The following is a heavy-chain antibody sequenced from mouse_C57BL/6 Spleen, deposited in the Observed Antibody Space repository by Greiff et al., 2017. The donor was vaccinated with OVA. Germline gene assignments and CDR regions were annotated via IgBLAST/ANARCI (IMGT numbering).Heavy chain of an antibody. CDR3: TGSPPNAMDY. CDR1: GYTFTDYE. Sequence: QVQLQQSGAELVRPGASVTLSCKASGYTFTDYEMHWVKQTPVHGLEWIGAIDPETGGTAYNQKFKGKAILTADKSSSTAYMELRSLPSEDSAVYYCTGSPPNAMDYWGQGTSVTVSS. V-gene: IGHV1-15*01. CDR2: IDPETGGT. J-gene: IGHJ4*01.